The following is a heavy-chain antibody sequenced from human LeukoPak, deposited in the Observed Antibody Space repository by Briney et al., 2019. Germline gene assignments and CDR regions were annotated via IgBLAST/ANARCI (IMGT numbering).Heavy chain of an antibody. V-gene: IGHV4-59*01. J-gene: IGHJ5*02. CDR2: IYYSGST. CDR3: ARSWFDP. CDR1: GGSISSYY. Sequence: SETLSLTCTVSGGSISSYYWSWIRQPPGKGLEWIGYIYYSGSTNYNPSLKSRVTISVDTSKDQFSLKLSSVTAADTAVYYCARSWFDPWGQGTLVTVSS.